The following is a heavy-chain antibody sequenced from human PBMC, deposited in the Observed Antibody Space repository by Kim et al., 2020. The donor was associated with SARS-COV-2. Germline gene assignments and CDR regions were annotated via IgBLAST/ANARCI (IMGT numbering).Heavy chain of an antibody. CDR2: IDPRGSYT. V-gene: IGHV5-10-1*01. CDR1: GYSFVSYW. D-gene: IGHD3-9*01. Sequence: GESLKISCKTSGYSFVSYWITWVHQMPGKGLEWVGRIDPRGSYTSFSPSFQGHVTISADKSTSTAFLQWGSLEASDSALYYCVRVPKDYDSIAGYVAHWGQGTHITVSS. CDR3: VRVPKDYDSIAGYVAH. J-gene: IGHJ1*01.